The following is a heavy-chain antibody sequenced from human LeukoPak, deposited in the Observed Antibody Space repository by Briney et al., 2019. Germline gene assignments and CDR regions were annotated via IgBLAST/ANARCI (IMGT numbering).Heavy chain of an antibody. Sequence: PGGSLRLSCAASGFTFSSYSMNWVRQAPGKGLEWVSSISSSSSYIYYADSVKGRFTISRDNAKNSLYLQMNSLRAEDTAVYYCARDPGGVLLWFGEPTHYYGMDVWGQGTTVTVSS. J-gene: IGHJ6*02. CDR2: ISSSSSYI. V-gene: IGHV3-21*01. D-gene: IGHD3-10*01. CDR1: GFTFSSYS. CDR3: ARDPGGVLLWFGEPTHYYGMDV.